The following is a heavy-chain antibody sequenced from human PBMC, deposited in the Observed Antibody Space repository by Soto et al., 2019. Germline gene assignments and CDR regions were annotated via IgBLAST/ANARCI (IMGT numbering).Heavy chain of an antibody. D-gene: IGHD6-13*01. CDR1: GFTFNNYG. CDR2: IWNDGSNS. Sequence: QVQLVESGGGVVQPRRSLRLSCAASGFTFNNYGMHWVRQAPGKGLEWLAVIWNDGSNSSYANSVKGRFTISRDNSKNTLYLQMSSLRAEDTAVYYCARRQIPPPTRGAANARGGMDVWGQGTTVTVSS. J-gene: IGHJ6*02. CDR3: ARRQIPPPTRGAANARGGMDV. V-gene: IGHV3-33*01.